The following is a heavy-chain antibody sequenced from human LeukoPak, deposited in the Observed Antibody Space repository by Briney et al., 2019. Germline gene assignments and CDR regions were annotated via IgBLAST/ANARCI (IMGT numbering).Heavy chain of an antibody. Sequence: PGGSLRLSCAASGFTFSSYSMNWVRQAPGKGLEWVSYISSSGSTIYYADSVKGRFTISRDNAKNSLYLQKSSLRDEDTALYYCARDGSQDYWGQGTLVTVSS. CDR3: ARDGSQDY. CDR1: GFTFSSYS. J-gene: IGHJ4*02. V-gene: IGHV3-48*02. CDR2: ISSSGSTI. D-gene: IGHD3-10*01.